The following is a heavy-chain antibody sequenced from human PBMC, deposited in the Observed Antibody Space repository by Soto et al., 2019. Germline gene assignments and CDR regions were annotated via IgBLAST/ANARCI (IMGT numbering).Heavy chain of an antibody. V-gene: IGHV4-39*07. Sequence: PSETLSLTCTVSGGSISSSSYYWGWIRQPPGKGLEWIGSIYYSGSTYYNPSLKSRVTISVDTSKNQFSLKLSSVTAADTAVYYCARDSSGSYYNPRQEWGQGTLVTVSS. J-gene: IGHJ4*02. D-gene: IGHD3-10*01. CDR1: GGSISSSSYY. CDR2: IYYSGST. CDR3: ARDSSGSYYNPRQE.